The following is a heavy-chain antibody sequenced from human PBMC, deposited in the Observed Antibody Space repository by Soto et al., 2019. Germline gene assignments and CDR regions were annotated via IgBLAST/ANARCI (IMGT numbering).Heavy chain of an antibody. V-gene: IGHV3-48*03. D-gene: IGHD1-1*01. CDR2: ISSSGSAI. Sequence: GGSLRLSCAASGFTLSNYDMNWVRQAPGKGLEWVSHISSSGSAIYYADSVKGRFTISRDNAKNSLYLQMNSLRAEDTAVYYCARIRALPGCFDPWGQGTPVTVSS. CDR1: GFTLSNYD. J-gene: IGHJ5*02. CDR3: ARIRALPGCFDP.